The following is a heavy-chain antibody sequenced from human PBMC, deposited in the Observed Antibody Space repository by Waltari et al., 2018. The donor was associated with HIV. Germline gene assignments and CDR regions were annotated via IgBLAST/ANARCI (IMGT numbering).Heavy chain of an antibody. V-gene: IGHV4-4*02. J-gene: IGHJ2*01. CDR1: GGSISSVNW. CDR2: IYHSGPN. Sequence: QVQLQESGPGLVKPSGTLSLTCTVSGGSISSVNWLSWLCQPPGKGLEWIGEIYHSGPNKYNPSLKSRVTMSVDKSKSQFSLKLKSVTAADTAVYYCARVPAPYSSNWYYDLWGRGTRVTVSS. CDR3: ARVPAPYSSNWYYDL. D-gene: IGHD6-13*01.